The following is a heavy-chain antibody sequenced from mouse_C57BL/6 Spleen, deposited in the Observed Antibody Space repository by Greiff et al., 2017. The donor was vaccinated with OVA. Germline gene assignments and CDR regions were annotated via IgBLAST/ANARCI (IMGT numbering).Heavy chain of an antibody. D-gene: IGHD1-1*01. Sequence: EVKVEESGGGLVKPGGSLKLSCAASGFTFSDYGMHWVRQAPEKGLEWVAYISSGSSTIYYADTVKGRFTISRDNAKNTLFLQMTSLRSEDTAMYYCARGYYGSSYGNYYAMDYWGQGTSVTVSS. CDR1: GFTFSDYG. CDR3: ARGYYGSSYGNYYAMDY. J-gene: IGHJ4*01. V-gene: IGHV5-17*01. CDR2: ISSGSSTI.